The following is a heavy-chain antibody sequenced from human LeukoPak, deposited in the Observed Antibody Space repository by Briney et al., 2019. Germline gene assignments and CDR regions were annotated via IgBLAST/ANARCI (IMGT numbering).Heavy chain of an antibody. CDR1: GFTFSSYS. V-gene: IGHV3-48*01. J-gene: IGHJ6*03. CDR3: AREPYCSSTSCYYYYYMDA. D-gene: IGHD2-2*01. Sequence: GGSLRLSCAASGFTFSSYSMNWVRQAPGKGLEWVSYISSSSSTIYYADSVKGRFTISRDNAKNSLYLQMNSLRAEDTAVYYCAREPYCSSTSCYYYYYMDAWGKGTTVTVSS. CDR2: ISSSSSTI.